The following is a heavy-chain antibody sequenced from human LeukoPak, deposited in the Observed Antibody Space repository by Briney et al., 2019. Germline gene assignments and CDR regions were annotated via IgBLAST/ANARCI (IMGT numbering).Heavy chain of an antibody. Sequence: ASVKVSCKASGYTFTSYDINWVRQATGQGLEWMGWISAYNGNTNYAQKLQGRVTMTTDTSTSTAYMELRSLRSDDTAVYYCARLVGAWIQLWPFDYWGQGTLVTVSS. D-gene: IGHD5-18*01. CDR2: ISAYNGNT. J-gene: IGHJ4*02. V-gene: IGHV1-18*01. CDR3: ARLVGAWIQLWPFDY. CDR1: GYTFTSYD.